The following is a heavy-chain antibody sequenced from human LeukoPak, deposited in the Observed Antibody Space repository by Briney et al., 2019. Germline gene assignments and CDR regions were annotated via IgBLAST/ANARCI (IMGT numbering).Heavy chain of an antibody. J-gene: IGHJ4*02. CDR3: ARGYYYDSSGYPHY. V-gene: IGHV3-30*03. Sequence: GGSLRLSCAASGFTFSSYGMHWVRQAPGKGLEWVAVISYDGSNKYYADSVKGRFTISRDNSKNTLYLQMNSLRAEDTAVYYCARGYYYDSSGYPHYWGQGTLVTVSS. CDR1: GFTFSSYG. D-gene: IGHD3-22*01. CDR2: ISYDGSNK.